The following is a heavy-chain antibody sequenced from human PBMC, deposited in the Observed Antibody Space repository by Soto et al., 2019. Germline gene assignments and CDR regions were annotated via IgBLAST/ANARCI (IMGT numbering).Heavy chain of an antibody. J-gene: IGHJ4*02. Sequence: EVQLLESGGGVVQPGGSLRLSYEASGFNFKKFAMGWVRQAPGEGLEWVSGISCCGGSTFYADSVKGRFSLARDDSKNTLSLQLNSLRVEDTAHYYCAKADGEQWLIPHLDNWGQGTLVTVS. D-gene: IGHD6-19*01. CDR2: ISCCGGST. CDR1: GFNFKKFA. CDR3: AKADGEQWLIPHLDN. V-gene: IGHV3-23*01.